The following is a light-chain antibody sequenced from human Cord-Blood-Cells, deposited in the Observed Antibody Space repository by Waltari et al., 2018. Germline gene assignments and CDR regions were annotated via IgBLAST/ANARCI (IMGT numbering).Light chain of an antibody. CDR1: QGISNY. J-gene: IGKJ1*01. Sequence: DIQMTQSPSSLSASVGDRVTITCRASQGISNYLAWYQQKPGKVPKLLIYAASTLQSGVPSRFSGSGSGTDFTLTISSLQPEDVATYYCQKYNRAPRFGQGTKVEIK. V-gene: IGKV1-27*01. CDR2: AAS. CDR3: QKYNRAPR.